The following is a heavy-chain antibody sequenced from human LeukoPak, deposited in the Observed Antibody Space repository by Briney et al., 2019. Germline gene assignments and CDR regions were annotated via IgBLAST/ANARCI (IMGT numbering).Heavy chain of an antibody. Sequence: PSETLSLTCAVYGGSFRGYYWSWIRQPPGKGLEWIGEINHSGSSNYNPSLKSRVTISLETSKNQFSLNLSSVTAADTAVYYCARFNSGSYQHYFDYWGQGTLVTVSS. CDR3: ARFNSGSYQHYFDY. CDR1: GGSFRGYY. CDR2: INHSGSS. D-gene: IGHD1-26*01. V-gene: IGHV4-34*01. J-gene: IGHJ4*02.